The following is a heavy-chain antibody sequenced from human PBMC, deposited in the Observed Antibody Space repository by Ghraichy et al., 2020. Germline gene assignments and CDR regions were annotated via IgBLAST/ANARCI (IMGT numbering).Heavy chain of an antibody. J-gene: IGHJ5*02. CDR3: AKGHWGLDP. V-gene: IGHV3-11*01. D-gene: IGHD7-27*01. Sequence: GGSLRLSCAASGFKLSDYSISWLRQAPGKGLEWISYSNPSGGPTLCSDSVRGRFTMSRDNAKNSVYLQMNSLRAEDTAVYHCAKGHWGLDPWGQGTLVTVSS. CDR1: GFKLSDYS. CDR2: SNPSGGPT.